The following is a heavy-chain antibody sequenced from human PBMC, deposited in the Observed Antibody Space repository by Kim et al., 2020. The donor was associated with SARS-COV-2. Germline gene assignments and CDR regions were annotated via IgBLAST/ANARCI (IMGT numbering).Heavy chain of an antibody. Sequence: YYADSVKGRFTISRDNAKNSLFLQMNSLRADDTALYYCTRGIEWVHPIDHWGQGTLVIVSS. J-gene: IGHJ4*02. V-gene: IGHV3-48*03. CDR3: TRGIEWVHPIDH. D-gene: IGHD1-1*01.